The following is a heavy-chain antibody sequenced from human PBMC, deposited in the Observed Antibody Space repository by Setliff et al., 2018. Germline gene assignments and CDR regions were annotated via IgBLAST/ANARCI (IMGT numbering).Heavy chain of an antibody. J-gene: IGHJ4*02. V-gene: IGHV5-51*01. CDR3: AGGSYRYEVVIDY. D-gene: IGHD3-16*02. CDR2: IYPGDSHT. Sequence: PGESLKISCKGSGYSFSNFWIGWVRQMPGKGLEWMGIIYPGDSHTRYSPSFQGQVTMSADKSINTAYLQWSSLKASDTAMYYCAGGSYRYEVVIDYWGQGTLVTVSS. CDR1: GYSFSNFW.